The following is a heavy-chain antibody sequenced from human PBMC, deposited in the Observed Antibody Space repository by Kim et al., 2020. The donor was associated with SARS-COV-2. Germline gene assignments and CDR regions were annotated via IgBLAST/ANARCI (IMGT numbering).Heavy chain of an antibody. Sequence: GGSLRLSCAASGFTFSSYAMSWVRQAPGKGLEWVSAISGSGGSTYYADSVKGRFTISRDNSKNTLYLQMNSLRAEDTAVYYCAKDPHGLGGIPYYFDYWGQGTLVTVSS. J-gene: IGHJ4*02. CDR2: ISGSGGST. CDR1: GFTFSSYA. CDR3: AKDPHGLGGIPYYFDY. D-gene: IGHD1-26*01. V-gene: IGHV3-23*01.